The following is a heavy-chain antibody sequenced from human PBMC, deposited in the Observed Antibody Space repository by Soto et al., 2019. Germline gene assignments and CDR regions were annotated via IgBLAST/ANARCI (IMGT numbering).Heavy chain of an antibody. V-gene: IGHV4-4*02. CDR3: ARRGDGSGSLDY. CDR2: IYHSGST. J-gene: IGHJ4*02. Sequence: QVQLQESGPGLVKPSGTLSLTCAVSAGSISSSSWWSWVRQPPGKGLEWIGEIYHSGSTTYSPSLKSPVTISVDTSKNQFSLKLSSVTAADTAVYYCARRGDGSGSLDYWGRGTLVTVSS. CDR1: AGSISSSSW. D-gene: IGHD3-10*01.